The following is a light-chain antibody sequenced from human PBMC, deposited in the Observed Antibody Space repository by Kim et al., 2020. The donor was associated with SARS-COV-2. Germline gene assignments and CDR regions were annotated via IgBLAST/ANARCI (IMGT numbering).Light chain of an antibody. CDR2: DTY. J-gene: IGKJ5*01. V-gene: IGKV3-20*01. Sequence: ELVLTQSPGTLSLSPGERATLSCRASQSVGGKYLNWYQQRPGQPPRRLIYDTYTRDTGIPDRFSGSGSGTDFTLTISRLEPEDFAVYYCLHSDASFFTFGQATRLEIK. CDR1: QSVGGKY. CDR3: LHSDASFFT.